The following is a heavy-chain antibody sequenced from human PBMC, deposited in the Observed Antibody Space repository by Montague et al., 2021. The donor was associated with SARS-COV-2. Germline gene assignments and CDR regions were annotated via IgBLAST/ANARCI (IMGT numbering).Heavy chain of an antibody. Sequence: TLSLTCTVSGASISTGIYYWSWIRQPAGKGLEWIGRIRTTGHTDYNSSLESRVFMSVGTSTNQFSLSLTSVTAADTAVYFCARFGSGILEFDLWGQGTLVTVSS. J-gene: IGHJ4*02. D-gene: IGHD1-26*01. V-gene: IGHV4-61*02. CDR1: GASISTGIYY. CDR2: IRTTGHT. CDR3: ARFGSGILEFDL.